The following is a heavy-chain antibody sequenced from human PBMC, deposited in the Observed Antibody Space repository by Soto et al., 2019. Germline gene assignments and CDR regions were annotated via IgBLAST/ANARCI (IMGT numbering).Heavy chain of an antibody. Sequence: PGGSRRLSCAASGFTFSRYAMSWVRQAPGKRLEWGSAISGSGGSTYYADSVKGRFTISRDNSKNTLYLQMNSLRAEDTAVYYCAKAYRAVAGKTPTDYSGQGTIVAVSS. CDR3: AKAYRAVAGKTPTDY. J-gene: IGHJ4*02. CDR1: GFTFSRYA. V-gene: IGHV3-23*01. CDR2: ISGSGGST. D-gene: IGHD6-19*01.